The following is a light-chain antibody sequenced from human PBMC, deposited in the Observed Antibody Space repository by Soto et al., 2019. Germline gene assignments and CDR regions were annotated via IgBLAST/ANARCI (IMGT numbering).Light chain of an antibody. CDR1: ENVGTN. J-gene: IGKJ4*01. CDR2: GSS. CDR3: QQYNNWGLS. V-gene: IGKV3D-15*01. Sequence: IVMTQSPATLSVSPGDDVTLSCRASENVGTNLAWYQQKPGQAPRLLIYGSSTRATGIPATFSGSGSGTEFTLTISSLQSEESAIYYCQQYNNWGLSFGGGTKVEIK.